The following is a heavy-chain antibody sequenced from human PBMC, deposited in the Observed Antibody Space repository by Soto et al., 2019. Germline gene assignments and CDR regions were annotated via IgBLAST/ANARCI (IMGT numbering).Heavy chain of an antibody. Sequence: PSETLSLTCTVSGGSISSSSYYWGWIRQPPGKGLEWIGSIYYSGSTKYNPSLNSRVTISVDTSKNQFSLTVTSVTAADTAVYYCARRIVPTEAFDYWGQGTLVTVSS. CDR3: ARRIVPTEAFDY. CDR1: GGSISSSSYY. J-gene: IGHJ4*02. D-gene: IGHD5-12*01. V-gene: IGHV4-39*07. CDR2: IYYSGST.